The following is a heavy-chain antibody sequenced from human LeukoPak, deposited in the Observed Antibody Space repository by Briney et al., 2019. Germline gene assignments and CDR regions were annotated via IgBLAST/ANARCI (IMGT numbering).Heavy chain of an antibody. CDR2: ISGSGGST. Sequence: GGSLRLSCAASGFTFSSYAMSWVRQAPGKGLEWVSAISGSGGSTYYADSVKGRFTISRDNSKNTLYLQMNSLRAEDTAVYYCARNMGIAVAGTPLFDYWGQGTLVTVSS. V-gene: IGHV3-23*01. D-gene: IGHD6-19*01. CDR3: ARNMGIAVAGTPLFDY. CDR1: GFTFSSYA. J-gene: IGHJ4*02.